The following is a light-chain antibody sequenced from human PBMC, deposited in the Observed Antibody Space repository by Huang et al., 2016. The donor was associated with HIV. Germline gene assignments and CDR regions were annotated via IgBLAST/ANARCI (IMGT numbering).Light chain of an antibody. Sequence: IQLTQSPSSLSASVGDRVTITCRASQGISSYLAWYHKKPGKAPKLLIYAASTLQSGVPSRFSGSGSGTDFTLIISSLQPEDFATYYCQQVNSYPLTFGGGTKVEIK. CDR1: QGISSY. J-gene: IGKJ4*01. CDR3: QQVNSYPLT. V-gene: IGKV1-9*01. CDR2: AAS.